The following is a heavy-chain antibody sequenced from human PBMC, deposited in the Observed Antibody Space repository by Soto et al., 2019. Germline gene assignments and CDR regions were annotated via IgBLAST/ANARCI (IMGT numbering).Heavy chain of an antibody. Sequence: GGSLRLSCAASGFTFSSYAMSWVRQAPGKGLEWVSAISGSGGSTYYADSVKGRFTISRDNSKNTLYLQMNSLRAEDTAVYYCAKAEQCSSTSCYAGRLHNWFDPWGQGTLVTVSS. J-gene: IGHJ5*02. V-gene: IGHV3-23*01. CDR2: ISGSGGST. CDR3: AKAEQCSSTSCYAGRLHNWFDP. D-gene: IGHD2-2*01. CDR1: GFTFSSYA.